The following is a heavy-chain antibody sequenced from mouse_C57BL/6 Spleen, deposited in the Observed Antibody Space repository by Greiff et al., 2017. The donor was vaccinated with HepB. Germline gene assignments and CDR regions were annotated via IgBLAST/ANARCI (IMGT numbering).Heavy chain of an antibody. V-gene: IGHV1-62-2*01. CDR1: GYTFTEYT. CDR3: ARHEGLTQFAY. CDR2: CYPGSGSI. D-gene: IGHD1-3*01. J-gene: IGHJ3*01. Sequence: VQLQQSGAELVKPGASVQLSCKASGYTFTEYTIHWVKQRSGQGLEGIWWCYPGSGSIKYNEKFNDKATFTADKSSSTVYMELSRLTSEASAVYFCARHEGLTQFAYWGQGTLVTVSA.